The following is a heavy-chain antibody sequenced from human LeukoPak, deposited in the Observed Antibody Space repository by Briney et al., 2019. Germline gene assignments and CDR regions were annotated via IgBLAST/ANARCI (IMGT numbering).Heavy chain of an antibody. CDR1: GFTFSSYS. V-gene: IGHV3-21*01. J-gene: IGHJ3*02. CDR3: ARAVGAPRRDDI. Sequence: TGGSLRLSCAASGFTFSSYSMNWVRQAPGKGLEWVSSISSSSSYIYYADSVKGRFTISRDNAKNSLYLQMNSLRAEDTAVYYCARAVGAPRRDDIWGQGTMVTVSS. D-gene: IGHD1-26*01. CDR2: ISSSSSYI.